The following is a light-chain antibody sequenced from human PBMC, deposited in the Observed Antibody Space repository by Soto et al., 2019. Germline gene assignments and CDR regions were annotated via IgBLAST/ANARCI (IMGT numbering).Light chain of an antibody. Sequence: IQMTQSPSSLSASVGDRVTITCRASQGVDSDLSWYQQKPGKAPKLLIYAASSLHSGVPTRFRGTGSGTHFTLTIISLQPEDVATYYCQQSYSTLVLTFGGGTKVELK. V-gene: IGKV1-39*01. J-gene: IGKJ4*01. CDR1: QGVDSD. CDR3: QQSYSTLVLT. CDR2: AAS.